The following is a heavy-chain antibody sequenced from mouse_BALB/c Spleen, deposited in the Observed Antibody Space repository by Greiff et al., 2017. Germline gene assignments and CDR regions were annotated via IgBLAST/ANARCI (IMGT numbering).Heavy chain of an antibody. V-gene: IGHV2-6-5*01. Sequence: VHLVESGPGLVAPSQSLSITCTVSGFSLTDYGVSWIRQPPGKGLEWLGVIRGGGSTYYNSALKSRLSISKDNSKSQGFLKMNSLQTDDTAMYYCATYGNSFAYWGQGTLVTVSA. CDR2: IRGGGST. D-gene: IGHD2-1*01. J-gene: IGHJ3*01. CDR1: GFSLTDYG. CDR3: ATYGNSFAY.